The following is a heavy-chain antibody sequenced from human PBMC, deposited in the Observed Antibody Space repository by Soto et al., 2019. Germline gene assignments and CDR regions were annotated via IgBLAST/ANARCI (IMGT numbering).Heavy chain of an antibody. V-gene: IGHV3-43*01. CDR1: GFTFDDYT. Sequence: GGSLRLSCAASGFTFDDYTMHWVRQAPGKGLEWVSLISWDGGSTYYADSVKGRFTISRDNSKNSLYLQMNSLRTEDTALYYCAKDLPPYYGMDVWGQGTTVTVSS. CDR2: ISWDGGST. CDR3: AKDLPPYYGMDV. J-gene: IGHJ6*02.